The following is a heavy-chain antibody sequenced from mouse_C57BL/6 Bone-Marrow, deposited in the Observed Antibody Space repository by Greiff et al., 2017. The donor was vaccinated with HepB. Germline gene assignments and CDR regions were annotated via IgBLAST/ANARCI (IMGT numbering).Heavy chain of an antibody. CDR1: GYTFTSYG. D-gene: IGHD1-1*01. CDR3: ARPITTVVAPFDY. J-gene: IGHJ2*01. V-gene: IGHV1-81*01. CDR2: IYPRSGNT. Sequence: QVQLKESGAELARPGASVKLSCKASGYTFTSYGISWVKQRTGQGLEWIGEIYPRSGNTYYNEKFKGKATLTAYESSSTAYVELRSLTSEDSAVYFCARPITTVVAPFDYWGQGTTLTVSS.